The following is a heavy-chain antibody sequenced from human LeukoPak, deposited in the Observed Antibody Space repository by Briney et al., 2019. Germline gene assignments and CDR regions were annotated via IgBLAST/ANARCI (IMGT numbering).Heavy chain of an antibody. CDR2: IYHSGTT. J-gene: IGHJ4*02. CDR1: GGSVSSNTYY. V-gene: IGHV4-39*07. D-gene: IGHD3-10*01. Sequence: RASETLSLTCTVSGGSVSSNTYYWAWIRQPPGKGLEWIGSIYHSGTTSYNPSLKSRVTISVDTSKNHLSLKLSSVTAADTAVYYCARLLRPDYYGSGSHFDYWGQGALVTVSS. CDR3: ARLLRPDYYGSGSHFDY.